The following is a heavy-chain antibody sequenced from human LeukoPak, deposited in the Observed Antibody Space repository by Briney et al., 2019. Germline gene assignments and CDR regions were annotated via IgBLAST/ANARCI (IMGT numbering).Heavy chain of an antibody. D-gene: IGHD2-15*01. V-gene: IGHV4-34*01. Sequence: PSETPSLTCAVYGGSFSGYYWSWIRQPPGKGLEWIGSIYYSGGTYYNPSLKSRVTISVDTSKNQFSLKLSSVTAADTAVYYCARTRSRARNYMDVWGKGTTVTISS. CDR2: IYYSGGT. CDR3: ARTRSRARNYMDV. CDR1: GGSFSGYY. J-gene: IGHJ6*03.